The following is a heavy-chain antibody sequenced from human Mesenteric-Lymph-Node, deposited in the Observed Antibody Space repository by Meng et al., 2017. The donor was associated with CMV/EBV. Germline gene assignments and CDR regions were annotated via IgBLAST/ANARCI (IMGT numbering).Heavy chain of an antibody. V-gene: IGHV3-21*01. CDR2: ISSSSSYI. Sequence: GESLKISCAASGFTFSSYSMNWVRQAPGKGLEWVSSISSSSSYIYYADSVKGRFTISRDNAKNSLYLQMNSLRAEDTAVYYCARDKIVGATMAYWCQGTLVTVSS. CDR3: ARDKIVGATMAY. D-gene: IGHD1-26*01. CDR1: GFTFSSYS. J-gene: IGHJ4*02.